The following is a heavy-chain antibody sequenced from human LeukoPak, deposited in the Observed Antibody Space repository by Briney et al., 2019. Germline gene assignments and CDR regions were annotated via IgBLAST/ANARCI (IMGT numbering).Heavy chain of an antibody. V-gene: IGHV3-30*04. CDR1: GFTFSTYA. J-gene: IGHJ4*02. CDR3: TEAIGESPFDY. D-gene: IGHD3-10*01. CDR2: ISSNGNHK. Sequence: SGESLRLSCAASGFTFSTYAMHWVRQAPGKGLEWVAAISSNGNHKYHADSVRGRFTISRDNSKNTLYLQLNSLRPDDTAVYYCTEAIGESPFDYWGQGTLVTVSS.